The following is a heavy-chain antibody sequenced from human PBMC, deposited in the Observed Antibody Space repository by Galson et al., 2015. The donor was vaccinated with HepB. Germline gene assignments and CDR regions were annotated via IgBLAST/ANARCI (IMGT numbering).Heavy chain of an antibody. Sequence: SLRLSCAASGFTLSTYNMNWVRQAPGKGLEWVSYISSSSSIRYYADSVRGRFTISRDNAKNSLFLQMNSLRVEDTAVYYCARGGASAWHVPRLHDYWGQGTLVTVSS. V-gene: IGHV3-48*01. CDR1: GFTLSTYN. D-gene: IGHD1-26*01. CDR3: ARGGASAWHVPRLHDY. J-gene: IGHJ4*02. CDR2: ISSSSSIR.